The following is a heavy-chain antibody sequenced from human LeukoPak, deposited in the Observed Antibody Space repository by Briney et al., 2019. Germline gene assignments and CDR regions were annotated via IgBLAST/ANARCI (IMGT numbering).Heavy chain of an antibody. Sequence: GGSLRLSCAATGFTFSSYAMSWVRQAPGKGLEWVSAISGSGGSTYYADSVKGRFTISRDNSKNTLYLQMNSLRAEDTAVYYCARDVQGWRPAVYDSSHFDYWGQGVLVTVSS. D-gene: IGHD3-22*01. CDR2: ISGSGGST. CDR1: GFTFSSYA. CDR3: ARDVQGWRPAVYDSSHFDY. V-gene: IGHV3-23*01. J-gene: IGHJ4*02.